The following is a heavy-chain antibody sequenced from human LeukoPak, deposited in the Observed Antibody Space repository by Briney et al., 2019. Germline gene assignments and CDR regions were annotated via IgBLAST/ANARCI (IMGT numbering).Heavy chain of an antibody. J-gene: IGHJ4*01. CDR2: IYYSGST. CDR3: ARGDARGYSYGHFHFDH. V-gene: IGHV4-59*01. CDR1: GFTFSDYY. D-gene: IGHD5-18*01. Sequence: LRLSCAASGFTFSDYYMSWIRQPPGKGLEWIGYIYYSGSTNYNPSLKSRVTVSVDTSKNQFSLKLSSVTAADTAVYYCARGDARGYSYGHFHFDHWGHGTLVTVSS.